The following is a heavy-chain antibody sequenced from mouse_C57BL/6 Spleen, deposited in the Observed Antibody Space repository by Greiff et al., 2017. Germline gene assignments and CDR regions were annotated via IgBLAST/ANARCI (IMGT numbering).Heavy chain of an antibody. J-gene: IGHJ4*01. V-gene: IGHV1-82*01. D-gene: IGHD2-2*01. Sequence: QVQLKQSGPELVKPGASVKISCKASGYAFSSSWMNWVKQRPGKGLEWIGRIYPGDGDTNYNGKFKGKATLTAAKSSSTAYMQLSSLTSEDSAVYFCARRGNYGYLYYAMDYWGQGTSVTVSS. CDR3: ARRGNYGYLYYAMDY. CDR2: IYPGDGDT. CDR1: GYAFSSSW.